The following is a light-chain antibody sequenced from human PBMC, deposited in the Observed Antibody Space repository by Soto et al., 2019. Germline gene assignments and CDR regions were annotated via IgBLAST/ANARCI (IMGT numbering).Light chain of an antibody. Sequence: IVLTQSPGTLSLSPGERVTLSCRASQGVTTRLAWYQHKPGQAPTLLMSGASNRASGVPVRFSGSGSGTDFTLTIPRLEPEDFALYYCQQYGGSPITFGLGTRLEIK. CDR3: QQYGGSPIT. J-gene: IGKJ5*01. CDR1: QGVTTR. CDR2: GAS. V-gene: IGKV3-20*01.